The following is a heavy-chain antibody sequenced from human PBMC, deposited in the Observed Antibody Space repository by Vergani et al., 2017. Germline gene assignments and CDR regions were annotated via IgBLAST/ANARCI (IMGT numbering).Heavy chain of an antibody. CDR2: IYTSGST. D-gene: IGHD1-26*01. Sequence: QVQLQQWGAGLLKPSETLSLTCAVYGGSFSGYYWSWIRQPAGKGLEWIGRIYTSGSTNYNPSLKSRVTISVDTSKNQFSLKLSSVTAADTAVYYCARDKSGSYGRGHWYFDLWGRGTLVTVSS. V-gene: IGHV4-59*10. CDR1: GGSFSGYY. J-gene: IGHJ2*01. CDR3: ARDKSGSYGRGHWYFDL.